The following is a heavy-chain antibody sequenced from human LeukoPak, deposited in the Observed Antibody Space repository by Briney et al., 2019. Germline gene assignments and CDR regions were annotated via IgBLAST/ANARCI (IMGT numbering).Heavy chain of an antibody. J-gene: IGHJ1*01. V-gene: IGHV3-64*02. D-gene: IGHD6-13*01. CDR3: ARDSSSWYVSEH. CDR1: GFTFSDYA. Sequence: GGSLRLSCAASGFTFSDYAMHWVRQAPGKGLEYVSVISSNGGSTYYADSVKGRFTISRDNSKNSLYLQMNSLRAEDTALYYCARDSSSWYVSEHWGQGTLVTVSS. CDR2: ISSNGGST.